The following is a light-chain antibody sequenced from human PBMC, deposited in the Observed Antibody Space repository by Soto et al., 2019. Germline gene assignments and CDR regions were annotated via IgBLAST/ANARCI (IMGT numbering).Light chain of an antibody. J-gene: IGLJ2*01. CDR1: SSDVGGYNY. Sequence: QSVLTQPRSVSGSPGQSVTISCTGTSSDVGGYNYVSWYQQHPGKAPKLMIYDVIKRPSGVPDRFSGSKSGNTASLTISGLQAEDEADYYCCSYAGSYTFDLVFGGGTQLTVL. CDR2: DVI. CDR3: CSYAGSYTFDLV. V-gene: IGLV2-11*01.